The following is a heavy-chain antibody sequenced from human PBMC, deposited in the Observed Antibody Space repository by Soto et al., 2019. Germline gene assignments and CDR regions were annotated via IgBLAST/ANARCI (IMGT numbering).Heavy chain of an antibody. D-gene: IGHD3-3*01. CDR2: IKQDGSEK. Sequence: EVQLVESGGGLVQPGGSLRLSCAASGFTFSSYWMSWVRQAPGKGLEWVANIKQDGSEKYYVDSVKGRFTISRDKAKNSLYLQMNSLRAEDTAVYYCARDRYYDFWSGYFIGGQLHYYYYMDVWGKGTTVTVSS. CDR1: GFTFSSYW. CDR3: ARDRYYDFWSGYFIGGQLHYYYYMDV. V-gene: IGHV3-7*01. J-gene: IGHJ6*03.